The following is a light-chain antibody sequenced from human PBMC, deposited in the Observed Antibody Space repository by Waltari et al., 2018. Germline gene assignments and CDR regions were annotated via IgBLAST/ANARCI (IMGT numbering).Light chain of an antibody. Sequence: DIQMTQSPSTLSASVGDRVTITCRASQSICSWLAWYQQKPGKAPKLLIYKASSLESGVPSRFSGSGSGTEFTLTISSLQPDDFATYYCQQYNSYSLYTFGQGTKLEIK. V-gene: IGKV1-5*03. J-gene: IGKJ2*01. CDR1: QSICSW. CDR3: QQYNSYSLYT. CDR2: KAS.